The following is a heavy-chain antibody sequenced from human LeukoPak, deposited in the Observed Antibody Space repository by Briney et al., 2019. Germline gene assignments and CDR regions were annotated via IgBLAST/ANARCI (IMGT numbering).Heavy chain of an antibody. J-gene: IGHJ4*02. CDR3: ARDRGNYYGDY. D-gene: IGHD1-26*01. CDR2: IWSDGNNK. Sequence: GGSLRLSCAASGFTFSTYGMHWVRQAPGKGLEWVAIIWSDGNNKYYADSVKGRFTISRDKSKNTLYLQMNSLRVEDTAVYYCARDRGNYYGDYWGQGTLVTVSS. CDR1: GFTFSTYG. V-gene: IGHV3-33*01.